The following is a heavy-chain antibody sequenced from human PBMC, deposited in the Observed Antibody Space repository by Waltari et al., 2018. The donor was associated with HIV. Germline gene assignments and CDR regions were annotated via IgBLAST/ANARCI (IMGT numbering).Heavy chain of an antibody. D-gene: IGHD3-3*01. CDR1: GFTFSGSA. V-gene: IGHV3-73*02. CDR2: IRSRANNYAT. Sequence: EVQLVESGGGLVQPGESLKLSCAASGFTFSGSAIHWVRQASGKGLEWVAHIRSRANNYATAYAASVKGRFTISRDESKNTAYLQMNSLKTEDTAVYYCTRQGSMFGEDYWGQGALVTVTS. J-gene: IGHJ4*02. CDR3: TRQGSMFGEDY.